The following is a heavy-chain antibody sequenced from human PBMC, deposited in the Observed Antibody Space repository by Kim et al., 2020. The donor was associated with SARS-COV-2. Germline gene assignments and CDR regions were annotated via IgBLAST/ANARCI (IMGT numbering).Heavy chain of an antibody. CDR1: GGTFSSYA. CDR3: ARGRVVTVSFNYWYFDL. V-gene: IGHV1-69*13. D-gene: IGHD2-15*01. Sequence: SVKVSCKASGGTFSSYAISWVRQAPGQGLEWMGGIIPIFGTANYAQKFQGRVTITADESTSTAYMELSSLRSEDTAVYYCARGRVVTVSFNYWYFDLWGRGTLVTVSS. J-gene: IGHJ2*01. CDR2: IIPIFGTA.